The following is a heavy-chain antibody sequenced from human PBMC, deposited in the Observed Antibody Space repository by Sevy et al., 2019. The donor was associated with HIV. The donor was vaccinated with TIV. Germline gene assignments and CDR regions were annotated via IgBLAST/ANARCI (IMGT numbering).Heavy chain of an antibody. CDR3: VKEVSEYSYSDY. D-gene: IGHD5-18*01. CDR2: ISGSAHRT. V-gene: IGHV3-23*01. Sequence: GGSLRLSCAASGFTFSNYAMSWVRQTPGKGLEWVSAISGSAHRTYYTDSVKGRFTISRDNSKNMQFLQMNSLRAEDTDVYYCVKEVSEYSYSDYWGQGTLVTVSS. J-gene: IGHJ4*02. CDR1: GFTFSNYA.